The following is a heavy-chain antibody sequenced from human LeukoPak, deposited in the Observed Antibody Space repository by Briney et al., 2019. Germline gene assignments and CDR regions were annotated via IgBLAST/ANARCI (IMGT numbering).Heavy chain of an antibody. CDR3: AREVVGGFGMNAFDI. Sequence: PGGSLRLSCAASGFTFSSYWMSWVRQAPGKGLEWVANIKQDGSEKYYVDSVKGRFTISRDNAKNSLYLQMNSLRTEDTAVYYCAREVVGGFGMNAFDIWGQGTMVTVSS. CDR1: GFTFSSYW. V-gene: IGHV3-7*01. J-gene: IGHJ3*02. CDR2: IKQDGSEK. D-gene: IGHD1-26*01.